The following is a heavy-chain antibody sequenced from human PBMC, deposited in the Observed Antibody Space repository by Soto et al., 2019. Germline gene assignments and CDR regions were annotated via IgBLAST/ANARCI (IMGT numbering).Heavy chain of an antibody. D-gene: IGHD6-13*01. J-gene: IGHJ6*02. CDR2: IKQDGSEK. Sequence: EVQLVESGGGLVQPGGSLRLSCAASGFTFSSYWMSWVRQAPGKGREWVANIKQDGSEKYYVDSVKGRFTISRDNAKNSLYLQMNSLRAEDTAVYYCARDIDSSSWYRQLYYYDGMDVWGHGTTVTVSS. V-gene: IGHV3-7*04. CDR3: ARDIDSSSWYRQLYYYDGMDV. CDR1: GFTFSSYW.